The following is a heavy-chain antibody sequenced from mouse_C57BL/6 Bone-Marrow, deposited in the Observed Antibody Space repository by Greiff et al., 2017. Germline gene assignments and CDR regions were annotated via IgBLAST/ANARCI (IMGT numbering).Heavy chain of an antibody. J-gene: IGHJ4*01. D-gene: IGHD3-3*01. CDR2: ISYSGST. CDR3: ARSRVNYAMDY. V-gene: IGHV3-8*01. CDR1: GYSITSDY. Sequence: EVQLVESGPGLAKPSQTLSLTCSVTGYSITSDYWNWIRKFPGNKLEYMGYISYSGSTYYNPSLKSRLSITRDTSKNQYFLQLNAVTTEDTATDYCARSRVNYAMDYWGQGTSVTVSS.